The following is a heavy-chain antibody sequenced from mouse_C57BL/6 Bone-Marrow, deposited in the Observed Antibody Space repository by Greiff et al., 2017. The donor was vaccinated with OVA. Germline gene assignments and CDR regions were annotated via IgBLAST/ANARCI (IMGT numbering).Heavy chain of an antibody. CDR2: IYPGDGDT. J-gene: IGHJ2*01. CDR3: ARLGPFDC. CDR1: GYAFSSSW. D-gene: IGHD4-1*01. V-gene: IGHV1-82*01. Sequence: QVQLQQSGPELVKPGASVKISCKASGYAFSSSWMNWVKQRPGKGLEWFGRIYPGDGDTNYNRKFKGKATLTPDKSSSPAYMQLSSLTSEDSAVCFGARLGPFDCWGKGTTLTVSS.